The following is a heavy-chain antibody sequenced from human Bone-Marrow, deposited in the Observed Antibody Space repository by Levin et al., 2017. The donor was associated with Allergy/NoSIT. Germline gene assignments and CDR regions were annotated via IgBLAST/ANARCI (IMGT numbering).Heavy chain of an antibody. CDR1: GFTFSSYW. Sequence: GGSLRLSCAASGFTFSSYWMSWVRQAPGKGLEWVANIKQDGSEKYYVDSVKGRFTISRDNAKNSLYLQMNSLRAEDTAVYYGARDTRYSSGWYSYFDYWGQGTLVTVSS. CDR2: IKQDGSEK. D-gene: IGHD6-19*01. V-gene: IGHV3-7*01. J-gene: IGHJ4*02. CDR3: ARDTRYSSGWYSYFDY.